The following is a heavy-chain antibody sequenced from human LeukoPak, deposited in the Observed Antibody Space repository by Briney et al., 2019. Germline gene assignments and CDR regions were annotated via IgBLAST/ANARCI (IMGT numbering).Heavy chain of an antibody. V-gene: IGHV4-39*07. D-gene: IGHD2-2*01. CDR1: GGSISSSSYY. Sequence: PSETLSLTCTVSGGSISSSSYYWGWIRQPPGKGLEWIGGIYYSGSTYYNPSLKSRVTISVDTSKNQFSLKLSSVTAADTAVYYCARGYCSSTSCHGGYNWFDPWGQGTLVTVSS. CDR2: IYYSGST. CDR3: ARGYCSSTSCHGGYNWFDP. J-gene: IGHJ5*02.